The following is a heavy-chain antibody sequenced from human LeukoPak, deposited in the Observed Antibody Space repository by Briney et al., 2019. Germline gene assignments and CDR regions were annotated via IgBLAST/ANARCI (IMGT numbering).Heavy chain of an antibody. CDR1: GGSISSYY. Sequence: SETLSLTCTVSGGSISSYYWSWIRQPAGKGLEWIGRIYTSGSTNYNPSLKSRVTMSVDTSKNQFSLKLSSVTAEDTAVYYCAKSWGYSYGSSYGMDVWGQGTTVTVSS. CDR3: AKSWGYSYGSSYGMDV. CDR2: IYTSGST. J-gene: IGHJ6*02. V-gene: IGHV4-4*07. D-gene: IGHD5-18*01.